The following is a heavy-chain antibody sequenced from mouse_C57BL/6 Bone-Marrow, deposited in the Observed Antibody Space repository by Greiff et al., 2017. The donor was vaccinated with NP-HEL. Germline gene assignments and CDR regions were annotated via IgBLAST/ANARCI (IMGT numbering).Heavy chain of an antibody. Sequence: VKLQQPGAELVKPGASVKMSCQASGYTFNSYWITWVKQRPGQGLEWIGDIYPGSGSTNYNEKLKSKATLPVDTSSSTAYMHLSSQTSEDSAVYYCARPYDGYYAWFAYWGQGTLVTVSA. V-gene: IGHV1-55*01. J-gene: IGHJ3*01. CDR2: IYPGSGST. CDR3: ARPYDGYYAWFAY. CDR1: GYTFNSYW. D-gene: IGHD2-3*01.